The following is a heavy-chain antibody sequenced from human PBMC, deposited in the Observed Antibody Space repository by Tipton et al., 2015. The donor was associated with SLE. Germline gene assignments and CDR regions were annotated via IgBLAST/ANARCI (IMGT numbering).Heavy chain of an antibody. J-gene: IGHJ6*03. D-gene: IGHD6-19*01. Sequence: SLRLSCAASGFTFSAYAMSWVRQVPGKGLEWVATISGSGESTFYADSVKGRFTVSRDNSKKTLFLQMNSLRAEDTAVYYCSKSQSDRAVAEGHYYFYMDVWGKGTTVTVSS. CDR1: GFTFSAYA. CDR2: ISGSGEST. V-gene: IGHV3-23*01. CDR3: SKSQSDRAVAEGHYYFYMDV.